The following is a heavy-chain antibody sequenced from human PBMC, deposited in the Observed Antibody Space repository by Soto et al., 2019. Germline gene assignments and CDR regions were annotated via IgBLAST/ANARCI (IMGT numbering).Heavy chain of an antibody. D-gene: IGHD1-26*01. V-gene: IGHV5-51*01. Sequence: GESLKISCKGSGYSFTSYWIGWVRQMPGKGLEWMGIIYPGDSDTRYSPSFQGQVTISADKSISTAYLQWSSLKASDTAMYYCARGEHAERSSNYYYMDVWGKGTTVTVSS. CDR2: IYPGDSDT. CDR3: ARGEHAERSSNYYYMDV. CDR1: GYSFTSYW. J-gene: IGHJ6*03.